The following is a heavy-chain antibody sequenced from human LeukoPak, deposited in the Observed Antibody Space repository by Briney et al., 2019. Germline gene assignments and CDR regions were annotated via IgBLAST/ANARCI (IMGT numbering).Heavy chain of an antibody. CDR2: ITSSSAYI. V-gene: IGHV3-21*01. D-gene: IGHD3-3*01. CDR1: GFTFRNYA. Sequence: PGGSLRLSCAASGFTFRNYAMNWVRQAPGKGLEWVSSITSSSAYIYDADSVKGRFTISRDNSKNTLYLQMNSLRAEDTAVYYCARDYDFWSGYQTNWFDPWGQGTLVTVSS. J-gene: IGHJ5*02. CDR3: ARDYDFWSGYQTNWFDP.